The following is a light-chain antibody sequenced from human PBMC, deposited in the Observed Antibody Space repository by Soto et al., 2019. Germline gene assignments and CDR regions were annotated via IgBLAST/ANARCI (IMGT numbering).Light chain of an antibody. V-gene: IGKV1-39*01. CDR2: AAA. CDR1: QSMGSY. CDR3: QRSYSTPRT. J-gene: IGKJ1*01. Sequence: DVQMTQSPSSLSASVGDIATITCRASQSMGSYLNWYQQKTGKAPKFLIYAAASLQSGVPSRYSSSGSGTDVTLTITSLQPEDFATYFCQRSYSTPRTFGQGTKV.